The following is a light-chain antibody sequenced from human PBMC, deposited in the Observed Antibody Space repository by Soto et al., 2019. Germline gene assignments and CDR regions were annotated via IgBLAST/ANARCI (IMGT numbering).Light chain of an antibody. CDR1: QNLLHSDGKTY. CDR3: VQGIQLPRALT. V-gene: IGKV2D-29*01. J-gene: IGKJ4*01. CDR2: EVS. Sequence: DIVMTQTPLSLSVTPGQPASMSCKSSQNLLHSDGKTYLYWYLQKPGQPPQLLIYEVSNRFSGVXNXFXXGGPGTDSALKISRVEAVDVGVYYCVQGIQLPRALTFGRGTKVEIK.